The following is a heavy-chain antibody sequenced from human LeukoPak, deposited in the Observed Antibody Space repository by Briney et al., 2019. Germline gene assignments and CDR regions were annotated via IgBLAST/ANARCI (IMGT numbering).Heavy chain of an antibody. D-gene: IGHD5-18*01. Sequence: GGSLRLSCAASGFTFSSYWMSWVRQAPGKGLEWVSVIYSGGSTYYADSVKGRFTISRHNSKNTLYLQMNSLRAEDTAVYYCARGVDTGIDYWGQGTLVTVSS. V-gene: IGHV3-53*04. CDR3: ARGVDTGIDY. CDR1: GFTFSSYW. J-gene: IGHJ4*02. CDR2: IYSGGST.